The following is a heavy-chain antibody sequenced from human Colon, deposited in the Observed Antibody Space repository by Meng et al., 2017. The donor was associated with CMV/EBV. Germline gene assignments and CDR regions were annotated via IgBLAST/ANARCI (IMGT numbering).Heavy chain of an antibody. V-gene: IGHV5-51*01. D-gene: IGHD2-15*01. Sequence: GESLKISCKTSGFSFSTQWIGWVRQMPGKGLEWMGIIYPGDSDTKYSPSFQGQFTVSADNATTTAYLQWNSLKASDTAVYYCARPISFCSSTKCYRDEGMDVWGQGTTVTVSS. CDR2: IYPGDSDT. J-gene: IGHJ6*02. CDR3: ARPISFCSSTKCYRDEGMDV. CDR1: GFSFSTQW.